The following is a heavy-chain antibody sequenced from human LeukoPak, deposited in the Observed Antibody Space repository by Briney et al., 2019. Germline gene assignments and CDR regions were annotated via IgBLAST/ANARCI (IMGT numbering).Heavy chain of an antibody. V-gene: IGHV4-39*07. CDR3: ASERPDYSSYYYMDV. D-gene: IGHD1-14*01. CDR2: INHSGST. CDR1: GGSISTSNYY. Sequence: SETLSLTCTVSGGSISTSNYYWGWIRQPPGKGLEWIGEINHSGSTNYNPSLKSRVTISVDTSKNQFSLKLNSVTAADTAVYYCASERPDYSSYYYMDVWGKGTTVTVSS. J-gene: IGHJ6*03.